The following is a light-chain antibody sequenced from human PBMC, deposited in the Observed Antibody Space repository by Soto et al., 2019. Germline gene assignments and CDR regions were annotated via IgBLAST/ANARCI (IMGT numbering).Light chain of an antibody. J-gene: IGKJ5*01. Sequence: IVITQSRGTLSLSKVESATLSCRASQSVSSNLAWHQQKPGQAPRILMYDASTRATGISARFSGSGSGTEFTLTISSLQSEDFAVYYCQQYHNWPITFGQGTRLEIK. CDR1: QSVSSN. CDR2: DAS. V-gene: IGKV3-15*01. CDR3: QQYHNWPIT.